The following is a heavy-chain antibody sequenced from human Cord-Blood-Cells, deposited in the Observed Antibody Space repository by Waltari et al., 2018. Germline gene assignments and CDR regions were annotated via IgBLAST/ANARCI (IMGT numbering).Heavy chain of an antibody. J-gene: IGHJ4*02. Sequence: QVQLVESGGGVVQPGRSLRLSCAASGFTFSRYAMPWVRQAPGKGLEWVAVISYDGSNKYYADSVKGRFTISRDNSKNTLYLQMNSLRAEDTAVYYCAVQLWLNGFDYWGQGTLVTVSS. CDR2: ISYDGSNK. V-gene: IGHV3-30-3*01. D-gene: IGHD5-18*01. CDR1: GFTFSRYA. CDR3: AVQLWLNGFDY.